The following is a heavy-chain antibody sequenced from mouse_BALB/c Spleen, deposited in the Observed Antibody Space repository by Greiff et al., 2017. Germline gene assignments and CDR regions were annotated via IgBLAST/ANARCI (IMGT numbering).Heavy chain of an antibody. Sequence: DVKLQESGPSLVKPSQTLSLTCSVTGDSITSGYWNWIRKFPGNKLEYMGYISYSGSTYYNPSLKSRISITRDTSKNQYYLQLNSVTTEDTATYYCARTPLLYDGYRGAMDYWGQGTSVTVSS. CDR1: GDSITSGY. CDR3: ARTPLLYDGYRGAMDY. CDR2: ISYSGST. D-gene: IGHD2-3*01. J-gene: IGHJ4*01. V-gene: IGHV3-8*02.